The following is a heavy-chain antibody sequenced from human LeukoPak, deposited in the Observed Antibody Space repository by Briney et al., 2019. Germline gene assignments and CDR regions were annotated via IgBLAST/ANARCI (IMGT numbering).Heavy chain of an antibody. CDR3: ARSKGIVAYRLDP. Sequence: GGSLRLSCEASGFTVSNTYMTWVRQAPGKGLEWVSIIYGDGTTHYADAVRGRFSVFRDNSKNTLYLQMNNMRTEDTAIYYCARSKGIVAYRLDPWGQGALVTVSS. V-gene: IGHV3-53*01. CDR1: GFTVSNTY. CDR2: IYGDGTT. D-gene: IGHD5-12*01. J-gene: IGHJ5*02.